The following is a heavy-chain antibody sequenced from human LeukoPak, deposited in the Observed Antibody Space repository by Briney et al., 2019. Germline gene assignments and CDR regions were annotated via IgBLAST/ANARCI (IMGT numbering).Heavy chain of an antibody. D-gene: IGHD2-2*01. CDR3: ARAPCSSTSCYPWFDP. V-gene: IGHV1-69*05. J-gene: IGHJ5*02. CDR2: IIPIFGTA. CDR1: GGTFSSYA. Sequence: ASVKVSCKASGGTFSSYAISWVRQAPGQGLEWMGGIIPIFGTANYAQKFQGRVTITTDESTSTAYMELSSPRSEDTAVYYCARAPCSSTSCYPWFDPWGQGTLVTVSS.